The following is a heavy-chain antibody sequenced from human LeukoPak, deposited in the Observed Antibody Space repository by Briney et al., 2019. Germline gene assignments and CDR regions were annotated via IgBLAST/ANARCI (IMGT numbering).Heavy chain of an antibody. J-gene: IGHJ4*02. D-gene: IGHD1-1*01. CDR2: ISSSGTYK. V-gene: IGHV3-21*01. CDR3: ARTGTSGFDY. CDR1: GFTFSTYT. Sequence: GGSLRLSCAASGFTFSTYTMNWVRQAPGKGLEWVSSISSSGTYKYYADSVKGRFTISRDNAKNSLYLQMNSLRAGDTAVYYCARTGTSGFDYWGQGTLVTVSS.